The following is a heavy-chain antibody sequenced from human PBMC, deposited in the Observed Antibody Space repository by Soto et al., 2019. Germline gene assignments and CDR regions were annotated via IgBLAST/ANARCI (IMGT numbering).Heavy chain of an antibody. J-gene: IGHJ4*02. Sequence: SETMSLTCTVSGGSISSSSYYCGWISQPPGKGLEWIGCIYYSGSTYYNPSLKSRVTISVDTSKNQFSLKLSSVTAADTAVYYCARSLANSDFWSGYYGVQWDLDYWGQGTLVNV. D-gene: IGHD3-3*01. V-gene: IGHV4-39*01. CDR2: IYYSGST. CDR1: GGSISSSSYY. CDR3: ARSLANSDFWSGYYGVQWDLDY.